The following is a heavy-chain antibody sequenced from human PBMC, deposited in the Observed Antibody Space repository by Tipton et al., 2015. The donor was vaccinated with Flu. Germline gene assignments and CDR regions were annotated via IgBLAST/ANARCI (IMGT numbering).Heavy chain of an antibody. V-gene: IGHV3-30*18. CDR1: GFTFTTYG. Sequence: SLRLSCVAYGFTFTTYGMNWVRQAPGKGLEWVTSISSDGTYKHYADSVRGRFTISRDNSKNTVSLEMNGLRPEYTAVYYCAKDMTPGARPRLFDYWGQGTLVTVSS. CDR2: ISSDGTYK. CDR3: AKDMTPGARPRLFDY. D-gene: IGHD1-26*01. J-gene: IGHJ4*02.